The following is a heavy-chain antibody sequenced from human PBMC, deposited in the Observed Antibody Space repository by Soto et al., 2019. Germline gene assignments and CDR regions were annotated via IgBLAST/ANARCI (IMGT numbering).Heavy chain of an antibody. CDR3: ARDTSSLPYYYYGMDV. J-gene: IGHJ6*02. Sequence: QAGGSLRLSCAASGFTFSSYAMHWVRQAPGKGLEWVAVISYDGSNKYYADSVKGRFTISRDNSKNTLYLQMNSLRAEDTAVYYCARDTSSLPYYYYGMDVWGQGTTVTVSS. V-gene: IGHV3-30-3*01. CDR1: GFTFSSYA. D-gene: IGHD6-6*01. CDR2: ISYDGSNK.